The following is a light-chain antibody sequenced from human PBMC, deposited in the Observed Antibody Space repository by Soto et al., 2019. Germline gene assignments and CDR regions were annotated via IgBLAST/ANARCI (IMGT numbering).Light chain of an antibody. CDR2: DAS. CDR1: QSISSW. CDR3: QHYNSYPGT. J-gene: IGKJ1*01. Sequence: DIQMTQSPSTLSASVGDRVTITCRASQSISSWLAWYQQKPGKAPKLLLYDASSVESGVPSRFSGSGSGTEFTLTISSLQPDDFATYDCQHYNSYPGTFDQGTKVEIK. V-gene: IGKV1-5*01.